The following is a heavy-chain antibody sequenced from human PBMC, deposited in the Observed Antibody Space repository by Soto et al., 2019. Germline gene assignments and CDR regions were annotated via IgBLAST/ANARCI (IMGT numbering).Heavy chain of an antibody. CDR1: GYTFTSYY. CDR2: INPSGGST. Sequence: ASVKVSCKASGYTFTSYYMHWVRQAPGQGLEWMGIINPSGGSTSYAQKFQGRVTMTRDTSTSTVYMELSSLRSEDTAVYYCAKGPHSASGYYYMDVWGKGTTVTVSS. D-gene: IGHD3-10*01. J-gene: IGHJ6*03. CDR3: AKGPHSASGYYYMDV. V-gene: IGHV1-46*01.